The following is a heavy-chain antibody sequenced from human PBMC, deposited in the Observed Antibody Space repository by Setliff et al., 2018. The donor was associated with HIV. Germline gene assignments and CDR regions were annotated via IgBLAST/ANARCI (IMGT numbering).Heavy chain of an antibody. CDR2: ISSSGGST. J-gene: IGHJ6*03. D-gene: IGHD5-18*01. V-gene: IGHV3-23*01. CDR1: GFTFSSYA. CDR3: ASSGYNYGGYYMDV. Sequence: GGSLRLSCAASGFTFSSYAMSWVRQAPGKGLDWVSAISSSGGSTYYADSVKGRFTISRDNSKNTLYLQMNSLRAEDTAVYYCASSGYNYGGYYMDVWGKGTTVTVSS.